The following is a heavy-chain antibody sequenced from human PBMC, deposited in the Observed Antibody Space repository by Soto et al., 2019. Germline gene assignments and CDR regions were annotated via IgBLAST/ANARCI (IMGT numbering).Heavy chain of an antibody. D-gene: IGHD6-13*01. J-gene: IGHJ5*02. V-gene: IGHV4-59*08. CDR3: ARAKAPLYSSSWYWFDP. Sequence: QVQLQESGPGLVKPSETLSLTYTVSGGSISSYYWSWIRQPPGKGLEWIGYIYYSGSTNYNPSLKSRVTISVDTSKNQFSLKLSSVTAADTAVYYCARAKAPLYSSSWYWFDPWGQGTLVTVSS. CDR1: GGSISSYY. CDR2: IYYSGST.